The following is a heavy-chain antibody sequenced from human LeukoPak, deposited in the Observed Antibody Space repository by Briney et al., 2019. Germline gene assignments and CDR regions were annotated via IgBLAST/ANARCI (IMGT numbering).Heavy chain of an antibody. V-gene: IGHV4-39*01. CDR1: GGSISSSSYY. J-gene: IGHJ4*02. Sequence: SETLSLTCTVSGGSISSSSYYWGWIRQPPGKGLEWIGSIYYSGSTYCNPSLKSRVTISVDTSKNQFSLKLSSVTAADTAVYYCARHFQKVSYSLFDYWGQGTLVTVSS. D-gene: IGHD6-13*01. CDR3: ARHFQKVSYSLFDY. CDR2: IYYSGST.